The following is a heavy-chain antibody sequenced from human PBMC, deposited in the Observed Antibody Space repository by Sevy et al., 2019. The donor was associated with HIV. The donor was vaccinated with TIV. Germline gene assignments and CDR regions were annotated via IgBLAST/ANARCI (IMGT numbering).Heavy chain of an antibody. J-gene: IGHJ6*02. CDR3: ARGARGTLPAYYYYGMDV. D-gene: IGHD1-1*01. CDR2: IYPSDSDT. CDR1: LYSFSNYW. V-gene: IGHV5-51*01. Sequence: GESLKISCKGSLYSFSNYWIGWVRQMPGKGLEWMGIIYPSDSDTRYSPSFQGQVTISADKSINIAYLQWSSLKASDTAMYYCARGARGTLPAYYYYGMDVWGQGTKVTVSS.